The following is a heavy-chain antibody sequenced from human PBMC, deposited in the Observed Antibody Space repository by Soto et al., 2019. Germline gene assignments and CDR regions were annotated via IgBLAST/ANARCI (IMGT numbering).Heavy chain of an antibody. V-gene: IGHV3-30*02. J-gene: IGHJ4*02. CDR1: KSIFTGYG. D-gene: IGHD3-16*01. CDR2: IRGDGTGE. CDR3: TKDSHWGIISPTHDH. Sequence: GGSLRLSCAASKSIFTGYGMHWVRQTPGKGLEWVAVIRGDGTGEHYADSVKGRFTISRDNSKNLLLLQMNSLRVEDTAIYYCTKDSHWGIISPTHDHWGQGTLVTVSS.